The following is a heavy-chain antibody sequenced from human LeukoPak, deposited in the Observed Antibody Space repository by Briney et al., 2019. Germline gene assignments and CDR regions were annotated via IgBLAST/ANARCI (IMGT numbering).Heavy chain of an antibody. J-gene: IGHJ4*02. Sequence: GGSLRLSCAASGFTLSSYNMNWVRQAPGKGLERVSHISGSSNTIYHADSVKGRFTISRDNAKNSLYLHMSGLRAEDTAVYFCARDGRGEFDYWGQGTLVTVSS. CDR2: ISGSSNTI. D-gene: IGHD3-10*01. CDR1: GFTLSSYN. V-gene: IGHV3-48*01. CDR3: ARDGRGEFDY.